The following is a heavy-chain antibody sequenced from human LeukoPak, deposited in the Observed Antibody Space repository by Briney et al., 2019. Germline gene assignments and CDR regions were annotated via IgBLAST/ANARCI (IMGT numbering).Heavy chain of an antibody. V-gene: IGHV1-69*05. J-gene: IGHJ5*02. CDR2: IIPIFGTA. CDR1: GYTFTGYY. CDR3: ASKRYYYDSSVEAGFDP. Sequence: SVKVSCKASGYTFTGYYMHWVRQAPGQGLEWMGGIIPIFGTANYAQKFQGRVTITTDESTSTAYMELSSLRSEDTAVYYCASKRYYYDSSVEAGFDPWGQGTLVTVSS. D-gene: IGHD3-22*01.